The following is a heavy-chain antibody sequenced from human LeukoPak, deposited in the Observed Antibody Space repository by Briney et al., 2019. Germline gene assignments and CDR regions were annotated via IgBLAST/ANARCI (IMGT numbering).Heavy chain of an antibody. CDR3: ARDPDTNCPFDY. Sequence: GGSLRLSCAASGFTFSSYSMNWVRQAPGKGLEWVSCISSSSTYIHYADSVKGRFTISRDNAKNSLYLQMNSLRAEDTAVYYCARDPDTNCPFDYWGQGTLVTVSS. J-gene: IGHJ4*02. D-gene: IGHD7-27*01. V-gene: IGHV3-21*01. CDR1: GFTFSSYS. CDR2: ISSSSTYI.